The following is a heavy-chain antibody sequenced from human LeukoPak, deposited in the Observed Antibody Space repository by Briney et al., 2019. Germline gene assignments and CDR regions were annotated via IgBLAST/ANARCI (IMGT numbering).Heavy chain of an antibody. J-gene: IGHJ4*02. Sequence: SETLSLTCTVSGGSISSNYYWSWIRQPAGKGLEWIGRVYSSGSTNYNPSLKSRVTMSVDTSKNQFSLKLSSVTAADTAVYYCARDSGAAAATWYFDYWGQGTLVTVSS. V-gene: IGHV4-4*07. CDR2: VYSSGST. CDR1: GGSISSNYY. D-gene: IGHD6-13*01. CDR3: ARDSGAAAATWYFDY.